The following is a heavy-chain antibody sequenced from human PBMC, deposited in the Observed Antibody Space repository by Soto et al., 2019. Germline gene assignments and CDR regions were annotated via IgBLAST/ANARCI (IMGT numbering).Heavy chain of an antibody. CDR1: GYTFTSYG. J-gene: IGHJ4*02. CDR2: INAAKGDT. V-gene: IGHV1-18*01. Sequence: ASVKVSCKASGYTFTSYGISWVRHAPGQRLEWMGWINAAKGDTKYSQKFQDRVTVTRDTSASTAYMELSSLRSEDTAVYYCARGTCSGGSCYSFHFDYWGQGTLVTVSS. CDR3: ARGTCSGGSCYSFHFDY. D-gene: IGHD2-15*01.